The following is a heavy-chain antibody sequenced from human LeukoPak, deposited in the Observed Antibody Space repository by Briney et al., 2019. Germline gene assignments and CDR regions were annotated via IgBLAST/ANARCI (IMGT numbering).Heavy chain of an antibody. CDR3: ARDKGNYGEALRFDP. D-gene: IGHD4-17*01. J-gene: IGHJ5*02. Sequence: EASETLSLTCAVYGGSFSGYYWSWIRQPPGKGLEWIGEINHSGSTNYNPSLKSRVTISVDTSKNQFSLKLSSVTAADTAVYYCARDKGNYGEALRFDPWGQGTLVTVSS. V-gene: IGHV4-34*01. CDR1: GGSFSGYY. CDR2: INHSGST.